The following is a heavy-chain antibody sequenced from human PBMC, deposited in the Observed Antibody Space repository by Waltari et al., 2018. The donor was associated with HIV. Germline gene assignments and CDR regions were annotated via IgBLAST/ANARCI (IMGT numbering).Heavy chain of an antibody. CDR3: ARXXDXLGFFYQMYYFDY. V-gene: IGHV4-34*01. J-gene: IGHJ4*02. D-gene: IGHD1-26*01. Sequence: QXRLDQWXTXMLQPSXXMSXTCAVXGESFNEHFLTWLRQTPRKGLEWXGSINXRXQRYYNPSLRSXXNXSXXTSKNQFHLKLASLTVADRGTYYCARXXDXLGFFYQMYYFDYWSQGHLVAVSS. CDR1: GESFNEHF. CDR2: INXRXQR.